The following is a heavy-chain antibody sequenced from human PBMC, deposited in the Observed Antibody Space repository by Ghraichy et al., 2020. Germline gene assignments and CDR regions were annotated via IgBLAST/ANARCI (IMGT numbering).Heavy chain of an antibody. CDR3: ARASGQFPDYYFDY. V-gene: IGHV4-30-4*07. CDR2: IDYSGST. J-gene: IGHJ4*02. Sequence: SETLSLTCAVSGGSISSGGYSWSWIRQPPGKGLEWIGYIDYSGSTYYNPSLKSLVTISVDTSKNQFSLKLSSVTAADTAVYYCARASGQFPDYYFDYWGQGTLVTVSS. D-gene: IGHD3-3*01. CDR1: GGSISSGGYS.